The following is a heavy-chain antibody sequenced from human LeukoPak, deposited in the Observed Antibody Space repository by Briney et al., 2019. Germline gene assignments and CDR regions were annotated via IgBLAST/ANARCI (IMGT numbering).Heavy chain of an antibody. J-gene: IGHJ4*02. D-gene: IGHD1-26*01. Sequence: EASVKVSCKASGYTFTGYYMHWVRQAPGQGLEWMGWINPNSGGTNYAQKFQGRVTMTRDTSNSTAYMELSRLRSDDTAVYYCAREMTSSGGSYPGAVDYWGQGTLVTVSS. CDR1: GYTFTGYY. CDR3: AREMTSSGGSYPGAVDY. V-gene: IGHV1-2*02. CDR2: INPNSGGT.